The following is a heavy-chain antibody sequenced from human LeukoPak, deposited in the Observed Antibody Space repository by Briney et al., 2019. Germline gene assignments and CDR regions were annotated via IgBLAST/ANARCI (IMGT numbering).Heavy chain of an antibody. J-gene: IGHJ4*02. D-gene: IGHD3-3*01. CDR3: ARDRPTNYDFWSGLFDY. Sequence: PSETLSLTCTVSGGSISSSSYYWGWIRQPPGKGLEWIGSIYYSGSTYYNPSLKSRATISVDTSKNQFSLKLSSVTAADTAVYYCARDRPTNYDFWSGLFDYWGQGTLVTVSS. CDR1: GGSISSSSYY. CDR2: IYYSGST. V-gene: IGHV4-39*07.